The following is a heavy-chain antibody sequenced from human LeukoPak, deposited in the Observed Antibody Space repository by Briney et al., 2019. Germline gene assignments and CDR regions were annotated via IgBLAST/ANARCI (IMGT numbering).Heavy chain of an antibody. J-gene: IGHJ4*02. D-gene: IGHD3-10*02. V-gene: IGHV3-30-3*01. CDR1: GFTFSSYA. Sequence: GGSLRLSCAASGFTFSSYAMHWVRQAPGKGLEWVAVISYGGSIKYYADSVKGRFTISRDISKSTLSLQMNSLRAEDTALYYCARDLSNVPGQYWGQGTLVTVSS. CDR2: ISYGGSIK. CDR3: ARDLSNVPGQY.